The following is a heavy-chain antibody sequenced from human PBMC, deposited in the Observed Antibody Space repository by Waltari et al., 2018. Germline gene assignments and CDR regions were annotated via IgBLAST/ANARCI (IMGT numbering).Heavy chain of an antibody. CDR2: VSYSGTT. Sequence: QLQLQESGPRLVRPSETLSLICRVSGVSITSNRHYWAWIRQSPGQGRGWSGTVSYSGTTYISPSLKSRVSVSRDTSKNQVSLILGSVTAADMAVYYCATYIGASVGTAAFDVWGQGTMVTVSS. V-gene: IGHV4-39*01. J-gene: IGHJ3*01. CDR1: GVSITSNRHY. CDR3: ATYIGASVGTAAFDV. D-gene: IGHD5-12*01.